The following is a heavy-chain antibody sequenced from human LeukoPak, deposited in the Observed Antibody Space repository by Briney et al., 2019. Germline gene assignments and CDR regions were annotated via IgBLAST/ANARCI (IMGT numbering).Heavy chain of an antibody. J-gene: IGHJ3*02. CDR1: GFTFSSYC. CDR2: IKQDGSEK. V-gene: IGHV3-7*01. D-gene: IGHD3-3*01. CDR3: ARGGQFYDFWSGSLVFDI. Sequence: GGSLRLSCAASGFTFSSYCLSWVRKAPGKGMEWVANIKQDGSEKYYVDSVKGRFTISRDNAKNTLYLQMNSLRAEDTAVYYCARGGQFYDFWSGSLVFDIWGQGKMVTVSS.